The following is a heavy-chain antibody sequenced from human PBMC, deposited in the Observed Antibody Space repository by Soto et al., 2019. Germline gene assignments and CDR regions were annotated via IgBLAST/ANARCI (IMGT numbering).Heavy chain of an antibody. D-gene: IGHD3-16*01. CDR3: AKDRLAGGFYY. J-gene: IGHJ4*02. V-gene: IGHV3-23*01. CDR2: VSATAGTT. Sequence: QPGGSLRLSCAASGFTFSSYSMNWVRQAPGKGLEWVSLVSATAGTTYYTDSVKGRFTISRDNSRNTVYLQMNSLRADDTAVYYCAKDRLAGGFYYLGQGTLVTVSS. CDR1: GFTFSSYS.